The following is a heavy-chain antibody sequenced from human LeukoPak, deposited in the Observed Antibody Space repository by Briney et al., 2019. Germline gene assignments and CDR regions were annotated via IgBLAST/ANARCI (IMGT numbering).Heavy chain of an antibody. CDR3: AKAGAVVVIAAKYFDY. CDR1: GFTFSSYD. D-gene: IGHD2-15*01. CDR2: ISGSGGST. Sequence: HPGGSLRLSCAASGFTFSSYDMSWVRQAPGKGLEWVSTISGSGGSTYYADSVKGRFTISRDNSKNTLYLQMNSLRAEDAAVYYCAKAGAVVVIAAKYFDYWGQGTLVTVSS. V-gene: IGHV3-23*01. J-gene: IGHJ4*02.